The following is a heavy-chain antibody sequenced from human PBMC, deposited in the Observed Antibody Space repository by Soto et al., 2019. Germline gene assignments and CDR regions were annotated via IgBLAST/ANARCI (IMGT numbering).Heavy chain of an antibody. CDR2: ISGSGGST. J-gene: IGHJ4*02. CDR1: GFTFSSYA. V-gene: IGHV3-23*01. Sequence: EVQLLESGGGLVRPGGSLRLSCAASGFTFSSYAMSWVRQAPGKGLEWVSAISGSGGSTYYADSVKGRFTISKDNSKNTLYLQMNSLRAEDTAVYYCAKEGSSTSCFDYWGQGTLVTVSS. CDR3: AKEGSSTSCFDY. D-gene: IGHD2-2*01.